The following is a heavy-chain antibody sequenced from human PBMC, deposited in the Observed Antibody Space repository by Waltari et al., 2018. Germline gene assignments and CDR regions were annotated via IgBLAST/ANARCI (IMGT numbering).Heavy chain of an antibody. J-gene: IGHJ1*01. CDR2: INPNSGGT. V-gene: IGHV1-2*02. CDR3: ARVLAEMATIRPYFQH. Sequence: QVQLVQSGAEVKKPGASVKVSCKASGYTFTGYYMHWVRQAPGQGLEWMGGINPNSGGTNYAQKFQGRVTMTRDTSISTAYMELSRLRSDDTAVYYCARVLAEMATIRPYFQHWGQGTLVTVSS. D-gene: IGHD5-12*01. CDR1: GYTFTGYY.